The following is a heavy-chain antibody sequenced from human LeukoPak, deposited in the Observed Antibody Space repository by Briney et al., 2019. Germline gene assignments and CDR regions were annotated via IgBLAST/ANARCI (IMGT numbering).Heavy chain of an antibody. V-gene: IGHV4-30-2*01. CDR1: GGSISSGGYS. Sequence: SQTLSLTCAVSGGSISSGGYSWSWIRQPPGKGLEWIGYIYHSRSTNYNPSLKSRVTISVDRSKNQFSLKLSSVTAADTAVYYCARHYGPWGQGTLVTVSS. J-gene: IGHJ5*02. D-gene: IGHD3-16*01. CDR2: IYHSRST. CDR3: ARHYGP.